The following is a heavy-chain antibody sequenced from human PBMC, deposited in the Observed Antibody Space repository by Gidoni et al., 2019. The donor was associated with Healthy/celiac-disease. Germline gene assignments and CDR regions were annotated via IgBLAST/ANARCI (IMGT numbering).Heavy chain of an antibody. CDR3: ARDKDIVVVPWGGAFDI. Sequence: EVQLVESGGGLVQPGGSLRLSCAASGFTFSRYWMSWVRQAPGKGLEWVANIKQDGSEKYYVDSVKGRFTISRDNAKNSLYLQMNSLRAEDTAVYYCARDKDIVVVPWGGAFDIWGQGTMVTVSS. CDR1: GFTFSRYW. V-gene: IGHV3-7*01. J-gene: IGHJ3*02. D-gene: IGHD2-2*01. CDR2: IKQDGSEK.